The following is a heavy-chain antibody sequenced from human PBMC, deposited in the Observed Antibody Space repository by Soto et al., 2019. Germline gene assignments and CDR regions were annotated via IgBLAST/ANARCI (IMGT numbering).Heavy chain of an antibody. V-gene: IGHV1-8*01. CDR3: ARVRSSYGDYINWYFDL. CDR2: MNPNSGHT. Sequence: QVQLVQSGAEVKKPGASVKVSCKASGYTFTNYDINWVRQATGQGLEWVGWMNPNSGHTGFAQKFQGRVTITRDTSIITAYMELSSLTSEDMAVYYCARVRSSYGDYINWYFDLWGRGTLVTVSS. CDR1: GYTFTNYD. J-gene: IGHJ2*01. D-gene: IGHD4-17*01.